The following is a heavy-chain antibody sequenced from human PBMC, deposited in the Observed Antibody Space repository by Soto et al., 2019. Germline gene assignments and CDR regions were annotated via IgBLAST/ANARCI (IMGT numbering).Heavy chain of an antibody. Sequence: EVQLVESGGGLVQPGGSLRLACAASGFIFSDYWMNWVRQAPGKGLEWVANIKQDGSDKDYVGSVKGRFTISRDNAKNSLYLQLNSLRAEDTAVYYCARDRNYGDFDYWGPGTLVTVSS. V-gene: IGHV3-7*03. CDR1: GFIFSDYW. CDR2: IKQDGSDK. D-gene: IGHD4-17*01. CDR3: ARDRNYGDFDY. J-gene: IGHJ4*02.